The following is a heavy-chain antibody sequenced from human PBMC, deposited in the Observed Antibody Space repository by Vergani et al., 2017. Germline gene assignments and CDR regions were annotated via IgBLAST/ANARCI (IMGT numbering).Heavy chain of an antibody. D-gene: IGHD6-19*01. CDR3: ARVINIAVAGLGYYFDY. V-gene: IGHV4-31*03. J-gene: IGHJ4*02. CDR2: IYYSGST. Sequence: QVQLQESGPGLVKPSQTLSLTCTVSGGSISSGGYYWSWIRQPPGKGLEWIGYIYYSGSTYYNPSLKSRVTISVDTSKNQFSLKLSSVTAADTAVYYCARVINIAVAGLGYYFDYWGQGTLVTVSS. CDR1: GGSISSGGYY.